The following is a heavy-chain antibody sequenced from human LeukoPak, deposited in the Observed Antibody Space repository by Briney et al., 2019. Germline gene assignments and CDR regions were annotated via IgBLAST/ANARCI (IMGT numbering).Heavy chain of an antibody. Sequence: GGSLRLSCAASGFTFSSYEMNWVRQAPGKGLEWVSYISSSGSTIYYADSVKGRFTISRDNAKNSLYLQMNSLRAEDTAVYYCASERRYSTFDPWGQGTLVTVSS. J-gene: IGHJ5*02. V-gene: IGHV3-48*03. CDR1: GFTFSSYE. CDR2: ISSSGSTI. CDR3: ASERRYSTFDP. D-gene: IGHD1-14*01.